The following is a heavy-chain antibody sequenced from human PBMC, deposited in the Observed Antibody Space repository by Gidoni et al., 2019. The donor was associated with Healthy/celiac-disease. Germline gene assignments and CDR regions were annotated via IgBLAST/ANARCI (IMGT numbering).Heavy chain of an antibody. V-gene: IGHV3-48*02. CDR3: AREPNYGGSPAFDY. CDR1: AFTFCSYR. CDR2: ISSSRSTI. Sequence: EVQLVESGGGLVQPGGSLCLSCSASAFTFCSYRMNWVRQAPGKGLEWVTYISSSRSTIYYADAGKGRFTISRDNAKNSLYLQMSSLRDEDTDVDYCAREPNYGGSPAFDYWGQGTLVTVSS. D-gene: IGHD2-15*01. J-gene: IGHJ4*02.